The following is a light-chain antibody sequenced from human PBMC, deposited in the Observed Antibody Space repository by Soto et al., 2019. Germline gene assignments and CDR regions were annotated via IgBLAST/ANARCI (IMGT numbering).Light chain of an antibody. V-gene: IGKV3-11*01. CDR3: QQRSKQRNNRLLT. J-gene: IGKJ4*01. Sequence: EIVLTQSPATLSLSPGERATLSCRASQSVSSYLGWYQQKPGQAPRLLIYDISNRATGIPARFSGSGSGTDFTLTISSLEPEDFAVYCWQQRSKQRNNRLLTFGGGTKVEIK. CDR1: QSVSSY. CDR2: DIS.